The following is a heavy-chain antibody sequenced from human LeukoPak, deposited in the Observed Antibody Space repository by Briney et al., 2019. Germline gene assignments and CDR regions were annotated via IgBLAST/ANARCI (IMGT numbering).Heavy chain of an antibody. J-gene: IGHJ4*02. V-gene: IGHV3-23*01. D-gene: IGHD5-18*01. CDR2: ISGGGGGT. CDR3: AKRDTGYYFDY. Sequence: RGSLRLSCEASGFTFSTSGMGWVRQAPGKGLEWVSSISGGGGGTYYADSVKGRSTISRDNSKNTLYLQMCSLRAEDTALYYCAKRDTGYYFDYWGQGTLVTVSS. CDR1: GFTFSTSG.